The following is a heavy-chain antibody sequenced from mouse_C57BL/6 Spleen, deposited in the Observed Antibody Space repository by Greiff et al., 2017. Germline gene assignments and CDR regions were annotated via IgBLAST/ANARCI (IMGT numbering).Heavy chain of an antibody. Sequence: VQLQQSGAELVKPGASVKLSCTASGFNFNDYYMHWVKQRPEQGLEWIGRIDPEDGDTNYAPKFTGKATLAADKSYNTAYLQLSRLTSEDTAVEYCARGLVSGRCAYWGQGTLVTVSA. CDR3: ARGLVSGRCAY. J-gene: IGHJ3*01. CDR2: IDPEDGDT. CDR1: GFNFNDYY. D-gene: IGHD1-3*01. V-gene: IGHV14-2*01.